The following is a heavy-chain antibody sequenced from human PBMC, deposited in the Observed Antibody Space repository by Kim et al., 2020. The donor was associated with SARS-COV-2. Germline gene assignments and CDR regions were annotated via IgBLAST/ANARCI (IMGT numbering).Heavy chain of an antibody. CDR2: IGGDGDIT. V-gene: IGHV3-23*01. Sequence: GGSLRLSCAASGFTFSSYSMTWVRQAPGKGLEWVSSIGGDGDITYYADSVKGRFTISRDNSKNKLYLQMNSLRAEDTAIYYCAKSAGLFDYWGQGTLVT. CDR3: AKSAGLFDY. CDR1: GFTFSSYS. D-gene: IGHD6-13*01. J-gene: IGHJ4*02.